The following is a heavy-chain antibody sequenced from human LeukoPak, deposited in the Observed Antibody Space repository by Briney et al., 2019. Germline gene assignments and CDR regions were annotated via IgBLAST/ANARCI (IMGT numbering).Heavy chain of an antibody. J-gene: IGHJ3*02. CDR1: GYTFTSYH. CDR3: ALNQLGYCSGGSCYSDDAFDI. Sequence: ASVKVSCKASGYTFTSYHINWVRQAAGQGLEWMGWMNPNSGNTGYAQKFQGRVTMTRNTSISTAYMELSSLRSEDTAVYYCALNQLGYCSGGSCYSDDAFDIWGQGTMVTVSS. V-gene: IGHV1-8*01. D-gene: IGHD2-15*01. CDR2: MNPNSGNT.